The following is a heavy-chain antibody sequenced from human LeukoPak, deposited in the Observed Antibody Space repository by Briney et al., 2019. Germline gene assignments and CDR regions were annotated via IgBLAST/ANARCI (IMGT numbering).Heavy chain of an antibody. CDR3: ARGVEPLAANTLAY. CDR2: LYSDGNT. J-gene: IGHJ1*01. Sequence: PGGSLRLSCAASGFTVITNDMTWVRQAPGKGLEWVSVLYSDGNTKYADSVQGRFTISRDNSKNTLYLEMNSLSPDDTAVYYCARGVEPLAANTLAYWGQASLTTVSS. V-gene: IGHV3-53*01. D-gene: IGHD1-14*01. CDR1: GFTVITND.